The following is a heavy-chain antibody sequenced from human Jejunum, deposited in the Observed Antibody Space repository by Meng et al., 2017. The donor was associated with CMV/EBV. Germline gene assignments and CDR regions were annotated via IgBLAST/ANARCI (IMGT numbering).Heavy chain of an antibody. Sequence: GFTLSSYAMHGGRQAPGKGLEWVAVIPFDGNNEHYADSVKGRFTISRDNSKNTLYLQVNSLRPEDTGVYYCARGTGSGSWLIDSWGQGTRVTVSS. CDR3: ARGTGSGSWLIDS. J-gene: IGHJ4*02. V-gene: IGHV3-30*04. CDR2: IPFDGNNE. CDR1: GFTLSSYA. D-gene: IGHD6-13*01.